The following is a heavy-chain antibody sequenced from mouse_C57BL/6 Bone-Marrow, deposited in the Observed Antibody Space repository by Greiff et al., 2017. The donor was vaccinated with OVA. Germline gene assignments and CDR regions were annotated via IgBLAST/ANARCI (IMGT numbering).Heavy chain of an antibody. Sequence: VQLQQSGAELVRPGSSVKLSCKASGYTFTSYWMDWVKQRPGQGLEWIGNIYPSDSETHYNQKFKDKATLTVDKSSSTAYMQLSSLTSEDSAVYYCARWGYYGSSSSYWGQGTTLTVSS. J-gene: IGHJ2*01. V-gene: IGHV1-61*01. CDR2: IYPSDSET. D-gene: IGHD1-1*01. CDR1: GYTFTSYW. CDR3: ARWGYYGSSSSY.